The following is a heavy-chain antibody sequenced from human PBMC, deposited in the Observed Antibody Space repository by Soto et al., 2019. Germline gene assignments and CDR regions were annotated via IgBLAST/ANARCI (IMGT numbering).Heavy chain of an antibody. CDR1: GFTFSSYG. CDR3: AKDKRGSGIDY. V-gene: IGHV3-30*18. Sequence: ESGGGVVQPGRSLRLSCAASGFTFSSYGMHWVRQAPGKGLEWVAVISYDGSNKYYADSVKGRFTISRDNSKNTLYLQMNSLRAEDTAVYYCAKDKRGSGIDYWGQGTLVTVSS. D-gene: IGHD6-19*01. J-gene: IGHJ4*02. CDR2: ISYDGSNK.